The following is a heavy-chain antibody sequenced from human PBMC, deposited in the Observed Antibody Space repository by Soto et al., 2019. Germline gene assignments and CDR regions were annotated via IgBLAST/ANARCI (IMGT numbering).Heavy chain of an antibody. CDR3: ARDGNSGYNWDYYYGMDV. V-gene: IGHV3-30-3*01. D-gene: IGHD5-12*01. J-gene: IGHJ6*02. CDR1: GFPFSSFA. CDR2: ISYDGSNK. Sequence: QVQLVESGGGVVQPGRSLRLSCAASGFPFSSFAMHWARQAPGKGLEWVALISYDGSNKAYADSVKGRFTISRDNSKNTLYLQMNSLTTEETAMYYCARDGNSGYNWDYYYGMDVWGQGTTVTVSS.